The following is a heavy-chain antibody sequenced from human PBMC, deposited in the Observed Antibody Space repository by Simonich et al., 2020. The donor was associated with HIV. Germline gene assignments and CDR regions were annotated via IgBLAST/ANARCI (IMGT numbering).Heavy chain of an antibody. CDR2: IYTSGRT. CDR3: ARIPRLTTLRNAFDI. CDR1: VGSFSTYY. J-gene: IGHJ3*02. D-gene: IGHD2-15*01. Sequence: QVQLQESGPVLLKPSETLSLTCTVSVGSFSTYYWSLIRPPAEKGLEWIGRIYTSGRTNYNPSLKSRVTISVDNTKNHYSLKMNSVTAADTAVYYCARIPRLTTLRNAFDIWGQGTMVTVSS. V-gene: IGHV4-4*07.